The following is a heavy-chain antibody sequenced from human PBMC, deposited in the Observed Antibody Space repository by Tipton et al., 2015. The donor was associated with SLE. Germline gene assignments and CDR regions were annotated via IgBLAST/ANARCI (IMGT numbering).Heavy chain of an antibody. CDR1: GGSISSYY. J-gene: IGHJ4*02. V-gene: IGHV4-59*01. CDR3: ARSTTIAVAGT. CDR2: IYYSGST. D-gene: IGHD6-19*01. Sequence: TLSLTCTVSGGSISSYYWSWIRQPPGKGLEWIGYIYYSGSTNYNPSLKSRVTISVDTSKNQFSLKLSSATAADTAVYYCARSTTIAVAGTWGQGTLVTVSS.